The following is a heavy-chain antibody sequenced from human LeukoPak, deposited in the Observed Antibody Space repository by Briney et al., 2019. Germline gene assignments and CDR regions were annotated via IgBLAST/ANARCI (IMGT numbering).Heavy chain of an antibody. CDR3: AKDPSSSWYGGRWFDY. CDR1: GFTFTDCA. V-gene: IGHV3-23*01. Sequence: GGSLRLSCAASGFTFTDCAMSWVRQAPGKGLEWVSGISGSGGSIYYADSVKGRFAISRANSKNTVYLQMNSLRAEDTAIYYCAKDPSSSWYGGRWFDYWGQGTLVTVSS. D-gene: IGHD6-13*01. CDR2: ISGSGGSI. J-gene: IGHJ4*02.